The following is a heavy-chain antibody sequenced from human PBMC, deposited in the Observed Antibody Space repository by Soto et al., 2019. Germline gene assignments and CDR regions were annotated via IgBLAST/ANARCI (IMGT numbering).Heavy chain of an antibody. V-gene: IGHV3-7*01. D-gene: IGHD5-18*01. Sequence: EVQLVESGGGLVQPGGSLRLSCAASRFTFSNYWMSWVRQAPGKGLEWVANIKEDGSDKYYVDSVQGRFTISRDNAKNSLYLQMNSLSAEDTSVYYCASSGDSYVAYWGQGTLVTVSS. J-gene: IGHJ4*02. CDR1: RFTFSNYW. CDR2: IKEDGSDK. CDR3: ASSGDSYVAY.